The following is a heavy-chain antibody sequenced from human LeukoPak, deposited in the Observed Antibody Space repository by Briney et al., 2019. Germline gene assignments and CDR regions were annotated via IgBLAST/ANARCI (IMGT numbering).Heavy chain of an antibody. V-gene: IGHV3-30*18. J-gene: IGHJ4*02. CDR1: GFTFSSYG. CDR3: AKDVEGYYDSSGYYSYYFDY. D-gene: IGHD3-22*01. CDR2: ISYDGSNK. Sequence: GGSLRLSCAASGFTFSSYGMHWVRQAPGKGLERVAAISYDGSNKYYADSVKGRFTISRDNSKNTLYLQMNSLRAEDTAVYYCAKDVEGYYDSSGYYSYYFDYWGQGTLVTVSS.